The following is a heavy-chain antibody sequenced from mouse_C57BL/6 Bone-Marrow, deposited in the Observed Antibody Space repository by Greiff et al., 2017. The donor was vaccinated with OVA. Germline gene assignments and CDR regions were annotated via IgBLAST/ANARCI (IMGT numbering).Heavy chain of an antibody. D-gene: IGHD2-3*01. CDR2: ISSGGSYT. Sequence: EVMLVESGGDLVKPGGSLKLSCAASGFTFSSYGMSWVRQTPDKRLEWVATISSGGSYTYYPDSVKGRFTISRDNAKNTLYLQMSSLKSEDTAMYYCARHRWLPLYAMDYWGQGTSVTVSS. CDR3: ARHRWLPLYAMDY. J-gene: IGHJ4*01. V-gene: IGHV5-6*02. CDR1: GFTFSSYG.